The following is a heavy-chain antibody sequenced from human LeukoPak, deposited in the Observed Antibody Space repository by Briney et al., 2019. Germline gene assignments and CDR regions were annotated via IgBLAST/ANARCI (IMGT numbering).Heavy chain of an antibody. D-gene: IGHD3-10*01. Sequence: SVKVSCKASGYTFTGYYMHWVRQAPGQGLEWMGWINPNSGGTNYAQKFQGRVTMTRDTSISTAYMELSRLRSDDTAVYYCARGVWRTMVRRPPPTGYWGQGTLVTVSS. J-gene: IGHJ4*02. CDR1: GYTFTGYY. CDR2: INPNSGGT. CDR3: ARGVWRTMVRRPPPTGY. V-gene: IGHV1-2*02.